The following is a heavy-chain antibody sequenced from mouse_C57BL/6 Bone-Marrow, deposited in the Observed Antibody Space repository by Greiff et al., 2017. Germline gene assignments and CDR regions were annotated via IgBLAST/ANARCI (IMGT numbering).Heavy chain of an antibody. CDR2: IHPNSGST. D-gene: IGHD1-1*01. CDR3: YRRHCYGRCFDA. J-gene: IGHJ1*01. V-gene: IGHV1-64*01. Sequence: VQLQQSGAGLVKPGASVKLSCTASGYTFTSYWMHWVQQRPGQGLEWIGMIHPNSGSTNYTEKFKSKSTMTVDNACSTAYMHISSLTSEDSAVCDCYRRHCYGRCFDAWGSGTTFPVSS. CDR1: GYTFTSYW.